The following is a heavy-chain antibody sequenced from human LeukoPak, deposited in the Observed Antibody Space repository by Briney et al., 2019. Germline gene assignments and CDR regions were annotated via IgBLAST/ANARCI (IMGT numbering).Heavy chain of an antibody. V-gene: IGHV4-30-2*01. J-gene: IGHJ4*02. CDR2: IYHSGST. Sequence: SETLSLTCAVSGGSISSGGYSWSWIRQPPGKGLEWIGYIYHSGSTYYNPSLKSRVTISVDRSKNQFSLKLSSVTAADTAVYYCARGRLEETTVTTTDDYWGQGTLVTVSS. CDR1: GGSISSGGYS. CDR3: ARGRLEETTVTTTDDY. D-gene: IGHD4-17*01.